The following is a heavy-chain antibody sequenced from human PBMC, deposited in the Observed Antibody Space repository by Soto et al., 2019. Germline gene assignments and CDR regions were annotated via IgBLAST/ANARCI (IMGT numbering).Heavy chain of an antibody. J-gene: IGHJ6*02. CDR2: IYHSGRT. Sequence: SETLSLTCAVSGYSISSGYYWGWIRQPPGKGLEWIGSIYHSGRTYYNPSLKSRFTISLDTSKNQFSLKLSSVTAADTAVYYCAKYYFDSTGSHYYYYGMDVWGQGTSVTVSS. CDR1: GYSISSGYY. V-gene: IGHV4-38-2*01. D-gene: IGHD3-22*01. CDR3: AKYYFDSTGSHYYYYGMDV.